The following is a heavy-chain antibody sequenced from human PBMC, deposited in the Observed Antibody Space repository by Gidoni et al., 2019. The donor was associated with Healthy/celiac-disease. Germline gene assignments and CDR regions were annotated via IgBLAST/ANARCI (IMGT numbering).Heavy chain of an antibody. CDR3: ARESGGSALLGWEDRFDY. V-gene: IGHV3-21*01. Sequence: EVQLVESGGGLVKPGGSLRLSCAASGFTFSSYSLNWVRPAPGKGLEWVSSISSSSSYIYYADSVKGRFTISRDNAKNSLYLQMNSLRAEDTAVYYCARESGGSALLGWEDRFDYWGQGTLVTVSS. CDR1: GFTFSSYS. J-gene: IGHJ4*02. D-gene: IGHD1-26*01. CDR2: ISSSSSYI.